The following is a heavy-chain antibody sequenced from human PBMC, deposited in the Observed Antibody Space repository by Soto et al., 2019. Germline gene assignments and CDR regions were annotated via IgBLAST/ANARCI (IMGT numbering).Heavy chain of an antibody. CDR2: IRSKANSYAT. Sequence: GGSLRLSCAASGFTFSGSAMHWVRQASGKGLEWVGRIRSKANSYATAYAASVKGRFTISRDDSKNTAYLQMNSLKTEDTAVYYCTRGQGLRYFDWLLYGGWFDPWGQGTLVTVSS. D-gene: IGHD3-9*01. CDR3: TRGQGLRYFDWLLYGGWFDP. V-gene: IGHV3-73*01. J-gene: IGHJ5*02. CDR1: GFTFSGSA.